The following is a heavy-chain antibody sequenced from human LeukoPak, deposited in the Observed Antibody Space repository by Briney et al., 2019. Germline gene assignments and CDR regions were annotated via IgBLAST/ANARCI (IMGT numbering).Heavy chain of an antibody. J-gene: IGHJ3*01. Sequence: PSETLSLTCTVSGGSISSYYWSWIRQPPGKGLEWIGYIYYSGSTNYNPSLKSRVTISVDTSKTQFSLKLSSVTAADTAVYYCARSSYYFGADAFDFWGQGTMVTVSS. CDR1: GGSISSYY. D-gene: IGHD3-10*01. V-gene: IGHV4-59*01. CDR3: ARSSYYFGADAFDF. CDR2: IYYSGST.